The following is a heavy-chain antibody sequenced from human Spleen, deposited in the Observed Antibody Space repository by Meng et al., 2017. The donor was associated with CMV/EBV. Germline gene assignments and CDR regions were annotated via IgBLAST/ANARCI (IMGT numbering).Heavy chain of an antibody. V-gene: IGHV3-21*04. CDR2: ISSSSSYI. CDR3: AKEMAGHGGIDY. CDR1: GFTFSSYS. D-gene: IGHD6-19*01. Sequence: GGSLRLSCAASGFTFSSYSMNWVRQAPGKGLEWVSSISSSSSYIYYADSVKGRFTISRDNAKNSLYLQMNSLRAEDTAVYYCAKEMAGHGGIDYWGQGTLVTVSS. J-gene: IGHJ4*02.